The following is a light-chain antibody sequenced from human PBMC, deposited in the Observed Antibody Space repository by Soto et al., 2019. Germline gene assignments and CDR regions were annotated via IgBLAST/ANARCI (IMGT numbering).Light chain of an antibody. J-gene: IGKJ2*01. CDR1: QSVSSY. V-gene: IGKV3-11*01. CDR3: QQRSSWPPMYT. CDR2: EAS. Sequence: EIVLTQSPATLSLSPGERATLSCTASQSVSSYLAWYQQKPGHAPRLLIYEASNRATGIPARFSGSGSGTDFTLTISSLESEDFAVYYCQQRSSWPPMYTFGQGTKLDLK.